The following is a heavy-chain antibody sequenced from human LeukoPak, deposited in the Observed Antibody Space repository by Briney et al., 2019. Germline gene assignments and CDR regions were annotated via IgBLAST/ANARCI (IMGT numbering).Heavy chain of an antibody. V-gene: IGHV3-30*04. D-gene: IGHD2-15*01. CDR3: AKAVVGYCSGGSCYSSWFDP. CDR2: MSYDGSKK. Sequence: GRSLRLSCVASGFTFSTYVMHWVRQAPGKGLEWVALMSYDGSKKYYADSVKGRVTISRDNSKNTLFLQMNSLRAEDTAVYYCAKAVVGYCSGGSCYSSWFDPWGQGTLVTVSS. J-gene: IGHJ5*02. CDR1: GFTFSTYV.